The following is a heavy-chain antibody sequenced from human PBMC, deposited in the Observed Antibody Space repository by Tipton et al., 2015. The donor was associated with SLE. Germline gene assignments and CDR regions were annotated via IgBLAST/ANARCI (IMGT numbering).Heavy chain of an antibody. D-gene: IGHD6-13*01. J-gene: IGHJ4*02. CDR2: IYSCGST. CDR1: GFTVSSNY. V-gene: IGHV3-66*03. Sequence: SLRLSCAASGFTVSSNYMSWVRQAPGKGLEWVSVIYSCGSTYYADSVKGRFTISRDNSKNTLYLQMNSLRAEDTAVYYCARDRDSSSWYYFDYWGQGTLVTVSS. CDR3: ARDRDSSSWYYFDY.